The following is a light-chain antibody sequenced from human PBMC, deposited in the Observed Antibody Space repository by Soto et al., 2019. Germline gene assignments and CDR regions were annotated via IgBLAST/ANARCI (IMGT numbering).Light chain of an antibody. CDR3: QQTSSLPLN. CDR2: AAS. J-gene: IGKJ4*01. V-gene: IGKV1-12*01. CDR1: QGLVNW. Sequence: DIQVTQAPSSVSASVGDRVTITCRASQGLVNWLAWYQQKPGKAPKLLIYAASSFQSGVPSRFSGSGSGTDFTLTISSLQPEDFATYYCQQTSSLPLNFGGGTKVEIK.